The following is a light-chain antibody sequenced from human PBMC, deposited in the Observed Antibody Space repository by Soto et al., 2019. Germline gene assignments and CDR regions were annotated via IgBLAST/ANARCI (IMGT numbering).Light chain of an antibody. CDR1: SSDVGGYNY. CDR2: YVS. CDR3: SSYTSINSYV. J-gene: IGLJ1*01. Sequence: QSALTQPASVSGSPGQSITISCTGTSSDVGGYNYVSWYQQHPGKAPKLMIYYVSHRPSGVSNRFSGSKSGNTASLTISVLQAEDEADYYCSSYTSINSYVFGTGTKVTVL. V-gene: IGLV2-14*03.